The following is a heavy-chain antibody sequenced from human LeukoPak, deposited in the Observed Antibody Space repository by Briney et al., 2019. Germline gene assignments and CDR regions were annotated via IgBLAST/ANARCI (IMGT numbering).Heavy chain of an antibody. CDR2: IYTSGST. V-gene: IGHV4-4*07. D-gene: IGHD4-17*01. J-gene: IGHJ3*02. Sequence: PSETLSLTCTVSGGSISSDYGSWIRQPAGKGLEWIGHIYTSGSTNYNPSLKSRVTMSGDTSKNQFSLKLSSVTAADTAVYYCTRGTTTNGFDIWGQGTMVTVSS. CDR1: GGSISSDY. CDR3: TRGTTTNGFDI.